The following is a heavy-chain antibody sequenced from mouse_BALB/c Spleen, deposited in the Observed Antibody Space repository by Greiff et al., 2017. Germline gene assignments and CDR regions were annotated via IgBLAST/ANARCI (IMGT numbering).Heavy chain of an antibody. CDR3: ARHGTYGNYGAWFAY. CDR2: ISSGGGST. D-gene: IGHD2-1*01. J-gene: IGHJ3*01. V-gene: IGHV5-12-1*01. Sequence: EVKLVESGGGLVKPGGSLKLSCAASGFAFSSYDMSWVRQTPEKRLEWVAYISSGGGSTYYPDTVKGRFTISRDNAKNTLYLQMSSLKSEDTAMYYCARHGTYGNYGAWFAYWGQGTLVTVSA. CDR1: GFAFSSYD.